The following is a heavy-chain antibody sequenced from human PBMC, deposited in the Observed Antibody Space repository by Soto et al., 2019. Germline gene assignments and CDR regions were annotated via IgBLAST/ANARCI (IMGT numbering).Heavy chain of an antibody. D-gene: IGHD3-10*01. CDR1: GYSFTSYW. V-gene: IGHV5-51*01. J-gene: IGHJ6*02. CDR2: IYPGDSDT. CDR3: ARVPLWFGELFYYYGMDV. Sequence: PGESLKISCKGSGYSFTSYWIGWVRQMPGKGLEWMGIIYPGDSDTRYSPSFQGQVTISADKSISTAYLQWSSLKASDTAMYYCARVPLWFGELFYYYGMDVWGQGTTVTVSS.